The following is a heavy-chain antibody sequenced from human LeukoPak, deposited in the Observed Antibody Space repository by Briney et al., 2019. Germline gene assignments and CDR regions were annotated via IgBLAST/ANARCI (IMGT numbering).Heavy chain of an antibody. CDR3: ATRFDRNPFYFDY. J-gene: IGHJ4*02. V-gene: IGHV3-23*01. CDR1: GFTFSNYA. Sequence: GGSLRLSCAASGFTFSNYAMSWVRQASGKGLEWVSAISGSRVSTYYADSVKGRFTISRDNSRNMLYLQMNSLRAEDTAVYYCATRFDRNPFYFDYWGQGTLVTVSS. D-gene: IGHD3-22*01. CDR2: ISGSRVST.